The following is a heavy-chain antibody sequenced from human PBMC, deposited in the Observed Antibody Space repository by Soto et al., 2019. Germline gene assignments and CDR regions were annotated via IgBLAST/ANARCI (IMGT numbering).Heavy chain of an antibody. V-gene: IGHV4-39*01. D-gene: IGHD3-16*02. CDR2: IYYSGST. CDR3: ARRASALTYYDYIWGSYRSPRDAFDI. Sequence: SETLSLTCTVSGGSISSSSYYWGWIRQPPGKGLEWIGSIYYSGSTYYNPSLKSRVTISVDTSKNQFSLKLSSVTAADTAVYYCARRASALTYYDYIWGSYRSPRDAFDIWGQGTMVTVSS. J-gene: IGHJ3*02. CDR1: GGSISSSSYY.